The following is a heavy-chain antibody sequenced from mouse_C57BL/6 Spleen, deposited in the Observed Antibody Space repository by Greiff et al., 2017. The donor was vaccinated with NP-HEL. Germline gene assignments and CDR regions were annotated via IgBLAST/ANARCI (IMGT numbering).Heavy chain of an antibody. J-gene: IGHJ2*01. Sequence: QVQLKQPGAELVKPGASVKLSCKASGYTFTSYWMHWVKQRPGQGLEWIGMIHPNSGSTNYNEKFKSKATLTVDKSSSTAYMQLSSLTSEDSAVYYCASYYDYLFDYWGQGTTLTVSS. D-gene: IGHD2-4*01. CDR3: ASYYDYLFDY. CDR2: IHPNSGST. CDR1: GYTFTSYW. V-gene: IGHV1-64*01.